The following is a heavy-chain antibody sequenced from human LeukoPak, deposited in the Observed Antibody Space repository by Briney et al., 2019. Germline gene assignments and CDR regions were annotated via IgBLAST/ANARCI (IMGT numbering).Heavy chain of an antibody. CDR3: ARDLIRYYDFRSGYSDY. Sequence: ASVKVSCKASGYTCTSYGISWVRQAPGQGLEWMGWISAYNGNTNYAQKLQGRVTMTTDTSTSTAYMELRSLRSDDTAVYYCARDLIRYYDFRSGYSDYWGQGTLVTVSS. CDR2: ISAYNGNT. V-gene: IGHV1-18*01. D-gene: IGHD3-3*01. CDR1: GYTCTSYG. J-gene: IGHJ4*02.